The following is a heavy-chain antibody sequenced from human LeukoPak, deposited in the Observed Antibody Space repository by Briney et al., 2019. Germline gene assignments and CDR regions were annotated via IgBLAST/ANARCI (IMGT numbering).Heavy chain of an antibody. D-gene: IGHD3-3*01. CDR3: ATVSRSWSGYYQYYFDY. CDR2: IYYSGST. J-gene: IGHJ4*02. CDR1: GGSISSYY. Sequence: SETLSLTCTVSGGSISSYYWSWIRQPPGKRLEWIGYIYYSGSTNYNPSLKSRVTISVDTSTNQFSLKLSSVTAADTAVYYCATVSRSWSGYYQYYFDYWGQGTLVTVSS. V-gene: IGHV4-59*01.